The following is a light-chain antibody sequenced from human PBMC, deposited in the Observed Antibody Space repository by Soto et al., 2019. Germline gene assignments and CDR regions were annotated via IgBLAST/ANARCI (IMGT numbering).Light chain of an antibody. Sequence: QSVVTQPAAVSGAPGQAMAVSCTGTGRGVGAYNYVSWYQQHPGKAPKLMISEVTNRPSGVSDRFSGSKSGNTASLTISGLQAEDEADYYCSSFTSRFTFVFGTGTKVTVL. CDR2: EVT. V-gene: IGLV2-14*01. CDR1: GRGVGAYNY. J-gene: IGLJ1*01. CDR3: SSFTSRFTFV.